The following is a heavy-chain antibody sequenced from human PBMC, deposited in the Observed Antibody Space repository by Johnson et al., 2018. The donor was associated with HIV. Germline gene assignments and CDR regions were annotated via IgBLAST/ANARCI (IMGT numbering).Heavy chain of an antibody. V-gene: IGHV3-64*01. CDR2: ISSTGGST. CDR1: GFTFSSYA. CDR3: ARAGRFTMIQGAVDI. Sequence: VQLVESGGGLVQPGGSLRLSCAASGFTFSSYAMHWVRQAPGNGLDYVSAISSTGGSTYYANSVTGRFTISRDNSKNTLYLQMGSRRAEDMAVYYCARAGRFTMIQGAVDIWGQGTMVTVSS. D-gene: IGHD3-22*01. J-gene: IGHJ3*02.